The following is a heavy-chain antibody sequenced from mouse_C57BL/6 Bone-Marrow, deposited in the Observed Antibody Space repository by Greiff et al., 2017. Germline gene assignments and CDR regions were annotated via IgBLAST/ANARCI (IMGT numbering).Heavy chain of an antibody. Sequence: VKLQQPGAELVRPGSSVKLSCKASGYTFTSYWMDWVKQRPGQGLEWIGNIYPSDSETHYNQKFKDKATLTVDKSSSTAYMQRSSLTSEDSAVYYCARLEGYFDYWGQGTTLTVSS. V-gene: IGHV1-61*01. CDR3: ARLEGYFDY. CDR2: IYPSDSET. CDR1: GYTFTSYW. J-gene: IGHJ2*01.